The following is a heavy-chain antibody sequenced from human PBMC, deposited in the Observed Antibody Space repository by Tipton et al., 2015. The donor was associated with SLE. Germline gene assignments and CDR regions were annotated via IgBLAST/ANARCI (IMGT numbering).Heavy chain of an antibody. V-gene: IGHV3-21*01. CDR3: AGYWGGGPPGAVDI. D-gene: IGHD3-16*01. J-gene: IGHJ3*02. CDR1: GFTFNTYR. CDR2: ISTSSSYI. Sequence: LSLTCAASGFTFNTYRMNWVRQAPGKGLEWVSSISTSSSYIYYADSVKGRFTISRDNAKNALYLQMNSLRAEDTAVYYCAGYWGGGPPGAVDIWGQGTMITVSS.